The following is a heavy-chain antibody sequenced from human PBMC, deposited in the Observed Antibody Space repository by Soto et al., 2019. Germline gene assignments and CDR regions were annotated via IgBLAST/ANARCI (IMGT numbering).Heavy chain of an antibody. CDR3: AGGNFRY. V-gene: IGHV1-8*02. Sequence: ASVKVSCKASGYTFTSYYMYWVRQATGQGLEWMGRMNPNSGNTGYAQKLRGRVTMTRNTSNTTAYMELTSLTSDDTGVYYCAGGNFRYWGQGTLVTVSS. J-gene: IGHJ4*02. CDR2: MNPNSGNT. CDR1: GYTFTSYY.